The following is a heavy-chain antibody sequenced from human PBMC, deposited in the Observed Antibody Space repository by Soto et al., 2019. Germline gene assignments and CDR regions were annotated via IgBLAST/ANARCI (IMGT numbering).Heavy chain of an antibody. CDR1: GFTFGDYA. Sequence: PGGSLRLSCTASGFTFGDYAMSWFRQTPGKGLEWVGFIRSKAYGGTTEYAASVKGRFTISRDDSKSIAYLQMNSLKTEDTAVYYCTREATQLSGYQNYYYYGMDVWGQGTMVTVSS. CDR3: TREATQLSGYQNYYYYGMDV. CDR2: IRSKAYGGTT. D-gene: IGHD3-22*01. V-gene: IGHV3-49*03. J-gene: IGHJ6*02.